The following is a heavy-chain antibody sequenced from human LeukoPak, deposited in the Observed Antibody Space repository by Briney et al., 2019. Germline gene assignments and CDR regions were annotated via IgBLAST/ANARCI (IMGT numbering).Heavy chain of an antibody. CDR3: ARDLMVRGAPFDP. CDR1: GGSISSSSYY. J-gene: IGHJ5*02. V-gene: IGHV4-39*07. CDR2: IYYSGST. Sequence: SETLSLTCTVSGGSISSSSYYWGWIRQPPGKGLEWIGSIYYSGSTYYNPSLKSRVTISVDTSKNQFSLKLSSVTAADTAVYYCARDLMVRGAPFDPWGQGTLVTVSS. D-gene: IGHD3-10*01.